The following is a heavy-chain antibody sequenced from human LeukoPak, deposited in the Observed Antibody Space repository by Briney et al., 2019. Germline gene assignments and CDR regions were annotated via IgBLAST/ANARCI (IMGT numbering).Heavy chain of an antibody. D-gene: IGHD5/OR15-5a*01. CDR3: ASGLAEDAFDI. Sequence: GGPVSLLCAASGFNHTNINMIGARQAPGKGLEGVSSIHSSSGSIYYADSLKGRFTISRDNAKNSLYLQMNSLRAEDTAVYYCASGLAEDAFDIWGQGTMVTVSS. CDR2: IHSSSGSI. V-gene: IGHV3-21*01. J-gene: IGHJ3*02. CDR1: GFNHTNIN.